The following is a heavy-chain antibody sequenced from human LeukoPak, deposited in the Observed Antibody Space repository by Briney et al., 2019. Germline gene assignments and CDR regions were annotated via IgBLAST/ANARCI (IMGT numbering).Heavy chain of an antibody. V-gene: IGHV4-59*01. CDR2: VYYSGST. CDR1: GGSISSYY. Sequence: SETLSLTCTVSGGSISSYYWSWIRQPPGKGLEWIGYVYYSGSTNYNPSLKSRVTISVATSKNQFSLKLSSVTAADTAVYYCARVGRVTMIVVVKPNWYFDLWGRGTLVTVSS. CDR3: ARVGRVTMIVVVKPNWYFDL. J-gene: IGHJ2*01. D-gene: IGHD3-22*01.